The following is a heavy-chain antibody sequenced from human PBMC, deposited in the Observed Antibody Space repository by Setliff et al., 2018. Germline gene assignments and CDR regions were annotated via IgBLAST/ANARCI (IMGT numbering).Heavy chain of an antibody. CDR2: ISAYSGNT. Sequence: ASVKVSCKTSGYKFNDYAISWVRQGPGQGLEWMGWISAYSGNTYYAQKLHDRVTLTTDTSTSTAYMELRSLGTDDTAVYYCARDVPLTTVTKNYFGPWGQGTLVTVSS. CDR3: ARDVPLTTVTKNYFGP. J-gene: IGHJ5*02. CDR1: GYKFNDYA. V-gene: IGHV1-18*01. D-gene: IGHD4-17*01.